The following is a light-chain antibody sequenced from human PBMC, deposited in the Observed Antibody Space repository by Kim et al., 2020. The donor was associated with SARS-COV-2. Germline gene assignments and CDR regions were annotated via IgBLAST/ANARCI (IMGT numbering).Light chain of an antibody. CDR1: SSDLGGYYY. Sequence: PGLYITISCTGTSSDLGGYYYVYWYQQHPGKVPKLIIYDVSKRASGVSNRFSGSKSGNTASPTISGLQAEDEADYYCSSYTSSSPVFGGGTQLTVL. CDR3: SSYTSSSPV. CDR2: DVS. J-gene: IGLJ2*01. V-gene: IGLV2-14*03.